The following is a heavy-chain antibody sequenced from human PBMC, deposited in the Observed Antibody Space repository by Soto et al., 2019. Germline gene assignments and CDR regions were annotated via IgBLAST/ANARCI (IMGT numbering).Heavy chain of an antibody. CDR1: GGSISSYY. CDR2: IYYSGST. V-gene: IGHV4-59*01. CDR3: AREGLTGTIGLYYYYGMDV. D-gene: IGHD1-7*01. Sequence: QVQLQESGPGLVKPSETLSLTCTVSGGSISSYYWSWIRQPPGKGLEWIGYIYYSGSTNYNPSLQSRVPISVDTSKNQFSLKLSSVTAADTAVYYCAREGLTGTIGLYYYYGMDVWGQGTTVTVSS. J-gene: IGHJ6*02.